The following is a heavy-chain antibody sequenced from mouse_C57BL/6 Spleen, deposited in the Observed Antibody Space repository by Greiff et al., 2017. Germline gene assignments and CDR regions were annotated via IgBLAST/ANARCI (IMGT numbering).Heavy chain of an antibody. CDR1: GYTFTSYW. D-gene: IGHD4-1*01. Sequence: QVQLQQPGAELVKPGASVKLSCKASGYTFTSYWMHWVKQRPGRGLEWIGRIDPNSGGTKYNEKFKSKAPLTVDKPSSAAYMQLSSLTSEDSAVYYCARTGTEYYAMDYWGQGTSVTVSS. V-gene: IGHV1-72*01. CDR3: ARTGTEYYAMDY. J-gene: IGHJ4*01. CDR2: IDPNSGGT.